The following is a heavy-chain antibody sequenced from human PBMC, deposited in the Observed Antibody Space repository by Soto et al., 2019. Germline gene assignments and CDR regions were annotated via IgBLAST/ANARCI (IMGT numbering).Heavy chain of an antibody. CDR1: GFTFSSYA. V-gene: IGHV3-21*01. D-gene: IGHD5-12*01. CDR3: ASPGYSGYDYPFDD. CDR2: ISSSSSYR. Sequence: GGSLRLSCAASGFTFSSYAMSWVRQAPGKGLEWVSSISSSSSYRYYADSVKGRFTISRDNAKNSLYLQMNSLRAEDTAVYYCASPGYSGYDYPFDDWGQGTLVTVSS. J-gene: IGHJ4*02.